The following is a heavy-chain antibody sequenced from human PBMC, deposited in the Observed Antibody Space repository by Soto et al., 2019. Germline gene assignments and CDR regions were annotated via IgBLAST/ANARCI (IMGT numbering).Heavy chain of an antibody. CDR2: ISYDGSNK. J-gene: IGHJ6*02. D-gene: IGHD3-10*01. Sequence: QVQLVESGGGVVQPGRSLRLSCAASGFTFSSYGMHWVRQAPGKGLEWVAVISYDGSNKYYADSVKGRFTISRDNSKNTLYLPMNSLRAADTAVYYCATDQLRGVPGVITSYYGMAVWGQGTTVTVSS. CDR1: GFTFSSYG. CDR3: ATDQLRGVPGVITSYYGMAV. V-gene: IGHV3-30*03.